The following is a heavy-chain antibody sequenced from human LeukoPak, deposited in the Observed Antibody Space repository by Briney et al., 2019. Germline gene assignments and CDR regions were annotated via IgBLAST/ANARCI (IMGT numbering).Heavy chain of an antibody. CDR2: INPNSGGT. CDR1: GYTFTGYY. D-gene: IGHD3-10*01. Sequence: ASVKVSCKASGYTFTGYYMHWVRQAPGQGLEWMGWINPNSGGTNYAQKFQGRVTMTRDTSISTAYMELSRLRSDDTAVYYCARDLGGHTRGVGDAFDIWGQGTMVTVSS. V-gene: IGHV1-2*02. J-gene: IGHJ3*02. CDR3: ARDLGGHTRGVGDAFDI.